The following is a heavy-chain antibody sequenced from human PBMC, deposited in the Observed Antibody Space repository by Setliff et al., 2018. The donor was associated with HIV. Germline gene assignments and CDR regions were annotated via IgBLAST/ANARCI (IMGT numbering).Heavy chain of an antibody. V-gene: IGHV4-39*02. CDR2: IYYSGST. J-gene: IGHJ2*01. Sequence: SETLSLTCTVSGGSISSSSYYWGWIRQPPGKGLEWIGSIYYSGSTYYNPSLKSRVTTSVDTSKNQFSLKLSSVTAADTAVYYCARDRVMSAVKFWYFDLWGRGTLVTVS. CDR3: ARDRVMSAVKFWYFDL. D-gene: IGHD2-8*01. CDR1: GGSISSSSYY.